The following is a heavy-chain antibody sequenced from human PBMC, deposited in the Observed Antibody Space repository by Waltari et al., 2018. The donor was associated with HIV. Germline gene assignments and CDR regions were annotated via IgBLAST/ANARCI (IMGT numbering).Heavy chain of an antibody. CDR1: GYTFTSPGYY. CDR3: AVPWGMTEPTDY. J-gene: IGHJ4*02. Sequence: QAQLVQSGAEVKKPGASVKVSCKASGYTFTSPGYYVHWVRQATGQGLEWSGWVNPNSGGTVYAQNFQGRVTMTRDTSISTAYMELSRLRSDDTAIYYCAVPWGMTEPTDYWGQGTLVTVSS. V-gene: IGHV1-2*02. CDR2: VNPNSGGT. D-gene: IGHD3-16*01.